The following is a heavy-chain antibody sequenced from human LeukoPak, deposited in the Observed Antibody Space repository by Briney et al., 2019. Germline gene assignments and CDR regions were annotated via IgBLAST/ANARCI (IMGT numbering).Heavy chain of an antibody. V-gene: IGHV3-23*01. D-gene: IGHD6-13*01. J-gene: IGHJ4*02. CDR1: GFTFSTYE. CDR3: AKVHSPGYSSSWLYFDY. Sequence: PGGSLRLSCAASGFTFSTYEMNWVRQAPGKGLEWVSTISGSGSTTYYADSVTGRFTISRDNSRNTLYLQMNSLRAEDTAIYYCAKVHSPGYSSSWLYFDYWGQGTLVTVSS. CDR2: ISGSGSTT.